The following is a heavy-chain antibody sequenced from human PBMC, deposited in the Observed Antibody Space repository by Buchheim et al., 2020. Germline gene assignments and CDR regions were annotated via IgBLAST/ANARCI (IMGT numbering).Heavy chain of an antibody. V-gene: IGHV1-69*02. J-gene: IGHJ6*03. CDR3: ASRDYDFWSGYYTAPYYYYMDV. CDR1: GGTFSSYT. CDR2: IIPILGIA. Sequence: QVQLVQSGAEVKKPGSSVKVSCKASGGTFSSYTISWVRQAPGQGLEWMGRIIPILGIANYAQKFQGRVTITADESTSTAYMELSSLRSEDTAVYYCASRDYDFWSGYYTAPYYYYMDVWGKGTT. D-gene: IGHD3-3*01.